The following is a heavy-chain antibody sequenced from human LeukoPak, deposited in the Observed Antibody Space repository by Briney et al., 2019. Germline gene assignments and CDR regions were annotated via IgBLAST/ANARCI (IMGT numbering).Heavy chain of an antibody. J-gene: IGHJ5*02. V-gene: IGHV4-59*01. D-gene: IGHD3-3*01. CDR3: ARTIFGVDYNRFDP. Sequence: PSETLSLTCSVAGGSMSIYYWSWIRQPPGKGLEWIGYVSYSGSTTYNPSLKSRVTISVDTSKNHFSLKLSSVTAADTAVYYCARTIFGVDYNRFDPWGQGTLVTVSS. CDR1: GGSMSIYY. CDR2: VSYSGST.